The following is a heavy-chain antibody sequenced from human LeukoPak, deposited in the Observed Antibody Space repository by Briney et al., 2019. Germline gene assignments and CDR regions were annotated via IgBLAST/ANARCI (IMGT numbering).Heavy chain of an antibody. CDR3: ASGGPWGSGAFDI. CDR2: IYSTGST. Sequence: SETLSLTCTVSGGSIGSSSYYWGWIRQPPGKGLEWIGNIYSTGSTYYTPSLQSRVTISVDTSKNQFSLKLSSVTAADTAVYYCASGGPWGSGAFDIWGQGTMVTVSS. V-gene: IGHV4-39*07. CDR1: GGSIGSSSYY. J-gene: IGHJ3*02. D-gene: IGHD7-27*01.